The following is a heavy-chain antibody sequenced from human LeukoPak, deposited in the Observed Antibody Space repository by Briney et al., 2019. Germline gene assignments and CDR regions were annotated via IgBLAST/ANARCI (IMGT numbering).Heavy chain of an antibody. V-gene: IGHV1-18*01. CDR1: GYTFTSYG. CDR2: ISAYNGNT. CDR3: ARDYTVTWNRGNFDY. J-gene: IGHJ4*02. D-gene: IGHD4-17*01. Sequence: GASVKVSCKASGYTFTSYGISWVRQAPGQGLEWMGWISAYNGNTNYAQKLQGRVTMTTDTSTSTAYMELRSLRSDDTAVYYCARDYTVTWNRGNFDYWGQGTLVTVSS.